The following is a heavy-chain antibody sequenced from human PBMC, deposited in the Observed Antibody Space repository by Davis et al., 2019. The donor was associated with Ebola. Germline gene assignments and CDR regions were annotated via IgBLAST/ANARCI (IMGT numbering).Heavy chain of an antibody. CDR3: ARGLRRWEQTPSY. CDR2: INHSGST. Sequence: MPGGSLRLSCAVYGGSFSGYYWSWIRQPPGKGLEWIGEINHSGSTSYNPSLKSRVTISVDTSKNQFSLKLSSVTAADTAVYYCARGLRRWEQTPSYWGQGTLVTVSS. CDR1: GGSFSGYY. V-gene: IGHV4-34*01. D-gene: IGHD1-26*01. J-gene: IGHJ4*02.